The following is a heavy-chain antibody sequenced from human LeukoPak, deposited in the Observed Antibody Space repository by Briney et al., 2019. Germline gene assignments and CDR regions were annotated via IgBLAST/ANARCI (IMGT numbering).Heavy chain of an antibody. CDR3: ARDRQWLVPRSYYYGMDV. J-gene: IGHJ6*02. CDR2: MNPNSGNT. D-gene: IGHD6-19*01. CDR1: GYTFTGYY. V-gene: IGHV1-8*03. Sequence: ASVKVSCKASGYTFTGYYMHWVRQAPGQGLEWMGWMNPNSGNTGYAQKFQGRVTITRNTSISTAYMELSSLRSEDTAVYYCARDRQWLVPRSYYYGMDVWGQGTTVTVSS.